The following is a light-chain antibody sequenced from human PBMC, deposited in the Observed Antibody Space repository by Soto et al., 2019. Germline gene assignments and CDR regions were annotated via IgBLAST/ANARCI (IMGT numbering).Light chain of an antibody. Sequence: QSVLTQPPSASGTPGQRVTISCSGSSSNIGSNIVNWYQQLPGTAPKLLIYSNNQRPSGVPDRFSGSKSGTSASLAISGLQSEDEADYYCAAWDGSLNALVFGGGTKLTVL. CDR1: SSNIGSNI. CDR2: SNN. V-gene: IGLV1-44*01. J-gene: IGLJ3*02. CDR3: AAWDGSLNALV.